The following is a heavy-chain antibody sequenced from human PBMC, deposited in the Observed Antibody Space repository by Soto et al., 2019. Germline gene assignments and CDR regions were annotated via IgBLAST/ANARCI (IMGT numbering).Heavy chain of an antibody. D-gene: IGHD3-10*01. CDR1: GFIFSSYE. CDR2: ISGTGSSI. CDR3: ARLLLWPPHY. J-gene: IGHJ4*02. V-gene: IGHV3-48*03. Sequence: GGSLRLSCAASGFIFSSYEMNWVRQAPGKGLEWVSFISGTGSSIYYADSVKGRFTISRDNAKNSLYLQMNSLRAEDTAVYYCARLLLWPPHYWGQGTLVTVSS.